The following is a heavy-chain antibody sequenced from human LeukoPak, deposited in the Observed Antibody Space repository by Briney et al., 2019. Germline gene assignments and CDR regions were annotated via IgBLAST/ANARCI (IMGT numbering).Heavy chain of an antibody. J-gene: IGHJ6*02. Sequence: ASVKVSCKASGYTFTSYDINWVRQATGQGLEWMGWMNPNSGNTGYAQKFQGRVTMTRNTSISTAYMELSSLRSEDTAVYYCASYASGSYGHTFYYYYSMDVWGQGTTVTVSS. CDR3: ASYASGSYGHTFYYYYSMDV. CDR1: GYTFTSYD. CDR2: MNPNSGNT. D-gene: IGHD3-10*01. V-gene: IGHV1-8*01.